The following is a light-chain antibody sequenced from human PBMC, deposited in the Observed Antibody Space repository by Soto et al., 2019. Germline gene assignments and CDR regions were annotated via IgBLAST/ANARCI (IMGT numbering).Light chain of an antibody. CDR2: STN. CDR1: TGAVTSGYY. Sequence: QAVVTQEPSLTVSPGGTVTLTCASSTGAVTSGYYRNWFQQKPGQAPRALIYSTNNKYSWTPARFSGSLLGGKAALTLSGVQPEDDADYYCLLYYGGQLGVFGVGTMLTVL. J-gene: IGLJ2*01. CDR3: LLYYGGQLGV. V-gene: IGLV7-43*01.